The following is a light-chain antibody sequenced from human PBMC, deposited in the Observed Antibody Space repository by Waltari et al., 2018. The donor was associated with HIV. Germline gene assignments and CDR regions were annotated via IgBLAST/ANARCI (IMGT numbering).Light chain of an antibody. CDR1: QKIGRN. Sequence: DIVCTESPVFQSVLSGDTLTCSCRASQKIGRNLHWYQQKPNQSPKLLIKYASQSFSGVPSRFSGIGSGTDFTLTIDSLETEDVATYYCHQSKTFPWTFGQGTNVEI. J-gene: IGKJ1*01. CDR3: HQSKTFPWT. CDR2: YAS. V-gene: IGKV6-21*01.